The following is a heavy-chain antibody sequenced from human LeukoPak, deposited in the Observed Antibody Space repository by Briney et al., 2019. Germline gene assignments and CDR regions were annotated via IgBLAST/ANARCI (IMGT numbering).Heavy chain of an antibody. J-gene: IGHJ4*02. Sequence: GGSLRLSCAASGFTFNSYWMSWVRQAPGKGLEWVANIKEDGSEKYYVDSVKGRFTISRDNAKNSLFLQMNSLRAEDTAVYYCARGRDPAYWGQGTLVTVSS. V-gene: IGHV3-7*01. CDR1: GFTFNSYW. CDR3: ARGRDPAY. CDR2: IKEDGSEK.